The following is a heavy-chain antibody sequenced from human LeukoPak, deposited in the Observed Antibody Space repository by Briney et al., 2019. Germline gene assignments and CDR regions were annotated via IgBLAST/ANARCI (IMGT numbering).Heavy chain of an antibody. V-gene: IGHV3-23*01. J-gene: IGHJ4*02. CDR3: AKDAPVNIVVVPAANS. CDR2: ISGSGGST. Sequence: GGSLRLSCAASGFTFSSYAMSWVRQAPGKVLEGVSAISGSGGSTYYADSVKGRFTIYRDNSKNTLYLQMNSLRAEDTAVYYCAKDAPVNIVVVPAANSWGQGTQVTVSS. D-gene: IGHD2-2*01. CDR1: GFTFSSYA.